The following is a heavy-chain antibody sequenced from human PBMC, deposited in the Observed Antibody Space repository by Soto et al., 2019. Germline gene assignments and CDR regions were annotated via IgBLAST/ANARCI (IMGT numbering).Heavy chain of an antibody. D-gene: IGHD3-22*01. CDR3: ARDHPYYYDSSGHRTFPFDY. CDR1: GFTFSSYG. J-gene: IGHJ4*02. Sequence: GGSLRLSCAASGFTFSSYGMHWVRQAPGKGLEWVAVISYDGSNKYYADSVKGRFTISRDNSKNTLYLQMNSLRAEDTAVYYWARDHPYYYDSSGHRTFPFDYWGQGTLVTVSS. V-gene: IGHV3-30*03. CDR2: ISYDGSNK.